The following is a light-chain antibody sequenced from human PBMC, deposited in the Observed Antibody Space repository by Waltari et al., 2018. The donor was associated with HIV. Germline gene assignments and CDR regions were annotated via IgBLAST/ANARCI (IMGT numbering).Light chain of an antibody. V-gene: IGLV2-14*01. Sequence: QSALTQPASVSGSPGQSITISCTGASSDVGGYDYVPWYQQHPGKAPKLMIYEVTNRPSGISNRFSCSKSGNTASLTLSGLQAEDEADYYCSSYRGSSTLVVFGGGTKLTVL. CDR2: EVT. CDR1: SSDVGGYDY. CDR3: SSYRGSSTLVV. J-gene: IGLJ2*01.